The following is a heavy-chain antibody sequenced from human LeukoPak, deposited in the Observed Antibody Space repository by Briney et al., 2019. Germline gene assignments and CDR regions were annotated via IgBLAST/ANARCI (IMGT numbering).Heavy chain of an antibody. CDR2: IKQDGSEK. Sequence: PGGSLRLSCAASGFTFGSYWMSWVRQAPGKGLEWVANIKQDGSEKYYVDSVKGRFTISRDNAKNSLYLQMNSLRAEDTAVYYCARDHCTNCELRPWGQGTLVTVSS. D-gene: IGHD2-8*01. CDR1: GFTFGSYW. J-gene: IGHJ4*02. CDR3: ARDHCTNCELRP. V-gene: IGHV3-7*01.